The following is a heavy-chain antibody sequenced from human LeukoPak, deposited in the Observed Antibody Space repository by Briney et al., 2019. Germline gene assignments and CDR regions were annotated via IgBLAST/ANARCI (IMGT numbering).Heavy chain of an antibody. Sequence: PSETLSHTCTVSGGSISSGGYYWSWIRQHPGKGLEWIVYIYYSGSTYYNPSLKRRVTISVDTSKNQFSLKLSSVTAADTAVYDYARGQGYCSSTSCYGPFDYWGKGTLVTVSS. D-gene: IGHD2-2*01. CDR3: ARGQGYCSSTSCYGPFDY. CDR1: GGSISSGGYY. J-gene: IGHJ4*02. V-gene: IGHV4-31*03. CDR2: IYYSGST.